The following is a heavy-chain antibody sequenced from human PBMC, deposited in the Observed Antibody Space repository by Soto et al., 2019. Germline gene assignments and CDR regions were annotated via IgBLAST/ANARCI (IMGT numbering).Heavy chain of an antibody. J-gene: IGHJ2*01. D-gene: IGHD1-26*01. CDR3: ARGGSLYWSFDL. V-gene: IGHV1-3*01. CDR2: INAGNGNT. CDR1: GYTFTSYA. Sequence: QVQLVQSGAEVKKPGASVKVSCKASGYTFTSYAMHWVRQAPGQRLEWMGWINAGNGNTKYSQKFQGRVTITRDTSASTAYMELSSLRSEDTAVYYCARGGSLYWSFDLWGRGNLVTVYS.